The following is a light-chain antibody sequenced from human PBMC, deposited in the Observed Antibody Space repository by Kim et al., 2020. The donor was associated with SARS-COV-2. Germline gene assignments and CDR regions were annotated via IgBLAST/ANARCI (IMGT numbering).Light chain of an antibody. V-gene: IGKV3-15*01. J-gene: IGKJ2*01. CDR2: GAS. Sequence: VYPGERATLSCRASQSVSSNLAWYQQKPGQAPRLLIYGASTRATGIPARFSGSGSGTEFTLTISSRQSEDFAVYYCQQYNNWPPDTFGQGTKLEI. CDR3: QQYNNWPPDT. CDR1: QSVSSN.